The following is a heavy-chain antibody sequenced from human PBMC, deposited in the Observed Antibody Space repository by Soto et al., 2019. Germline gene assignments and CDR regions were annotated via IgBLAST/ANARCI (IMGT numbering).Heavy chain of an antibody. J-gene: IGHJ3*02. D-gene: IGHD6-19*01. CDR3: ARGRIAVAGTPNDAFDI. CDR1: GFTFSSYS. CDR2: ISSSSSYI. V-gene: IGHV3-21*01. Sequence: EVQLVESGGGLVKPGGSLRLSCAASGFTFSSYSMNWVRQAPGKGLEWVSSISSSSSYIYYADSVKGRFTISRDNAKNSLYLQMNSLRAEDTAVYYCARGRIAVAGTPNDAFDIWGQGTMVTXSS.